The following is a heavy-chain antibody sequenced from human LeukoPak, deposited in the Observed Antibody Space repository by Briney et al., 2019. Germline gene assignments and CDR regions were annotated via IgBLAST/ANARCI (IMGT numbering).Heavy chain of an antibody. Sequence: SETLSLTCSVSGGSITSHFWSWIRQPPGKGLEWIGYIHYSGSTNYNPSLKSRVTISPDTSKNQFSLKLSSVTAADTAVYYCARDAIRDGYKHWGQGTLVTVSS. CDR1: GGSITSHF. CDR3: ARDAIRDGYKH. D-gene: IGHD5-24*01. CDR2: IHYSGST. V-gene: IGHV4-59*11. J-gene: IGHJ4*02.